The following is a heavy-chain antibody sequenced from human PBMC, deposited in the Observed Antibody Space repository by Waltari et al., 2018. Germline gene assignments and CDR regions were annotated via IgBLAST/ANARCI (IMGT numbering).Heavy chain of an antibody. CDR1: GYTFTDHH. V-gene: IGHV1-2*06. CDR3: ATLGYYYGSGSHNIRTKRYGMDV. Sequence: QVQLVQSGTEVKKPGASVTVSCKASGYTFTDHHIHWVRQAPGQGLEWMGRINPNSGGTNYAQKFQGRVTMTRDTSINTAYMEFKRLKSDDTAAYYCATLGYYYGSGSHNIRTKRYGMDVWGQGTTVTVSS. J-gene: IGHJ6*02. CDR2: INPNSGGT. D-gene: IGHD3-10*01.